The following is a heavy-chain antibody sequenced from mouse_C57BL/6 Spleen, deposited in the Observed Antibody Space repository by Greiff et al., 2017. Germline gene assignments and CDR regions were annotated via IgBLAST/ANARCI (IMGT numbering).Heavy chain of an antibody. CDR2: IYPGSGST. Sequence: QVHLQQPGAELVKPGASVKMSCKASGYTFTSYWITWVKQRPGQGLEWIGDIYPGSGSTNYNEKFKSKATLTVDTSSSTAYMQLSSLTSEDSAVYYCARQLRLRGAWFAYWGQGTLVTVSA. D-gene: IGHD3-2*02. V-gene: IGHV1-55*01. CDR1: GYTFTSYW. J-gene: IGHJ3*01. CDR3: ARQLRLRGAWFAY.